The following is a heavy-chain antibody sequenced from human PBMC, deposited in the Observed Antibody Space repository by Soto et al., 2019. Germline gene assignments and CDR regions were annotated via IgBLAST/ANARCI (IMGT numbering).Heavy chain of an antibody. CDR3: ARHGPGGGAAAGTFFWFDP. D-gene: IGHD6-13*01. J-gene: IGHJ5*02. Sequence: PSETLSLTCTVSGGSISSSSYYWGWIRQPPGKGLEWIGSIYYSGSTYYNPSLKSRVTISVDTSKNQFSLKLSSVTAADTAVYYCARHGPGGGAAAGTFFWFDPWGQGTLVTVSS. CDR2: IYYSGST. V-gene: IGHV4-39*01. CDR1: GGSISSSSYY.